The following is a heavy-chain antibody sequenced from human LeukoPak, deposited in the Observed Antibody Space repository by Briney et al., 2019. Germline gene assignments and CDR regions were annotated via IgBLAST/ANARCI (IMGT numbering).Heavy chain of an antibody. CDR2: INAGNGNT. Sequence: GASVKVSCKASGYTFTSYSMHWVRQAPGQRLEWMGWINAGNGNTKFSQKFQGRVTITRDTSASTAYMELSSLRSEDTAVYYCARFLGGSHGMDVWGQGTTVTVSS. CDR1: GYTFTSYS. V-gene: IGHV1-3*01. J-gene: IGHJ6*02. D-gene: IGHD1-26*01. CDR3: ARFLGGSHGMDV.